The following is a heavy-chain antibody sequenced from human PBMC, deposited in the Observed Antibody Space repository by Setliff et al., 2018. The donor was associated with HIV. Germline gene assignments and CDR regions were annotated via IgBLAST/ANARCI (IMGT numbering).Heavy chain of an antibody. CDR2: ISGSNK. V-gene: IGHV3-23*05. Sequence: GESLKISCEAYGLTFDYYAMTWVRQAPGKGLEWVSGISGSNKYYADSVKGRFTISRDNSKNTLYLQINSLRAEDTAVYYCAKWWGYSSGWLDYWGQGTLDTVSS. CDR1: GLTFDYYA. CDR3: AKWWGYSSGWLDY. D-gene: IGHD6-19*01. J-gene: IGHJ4*02.